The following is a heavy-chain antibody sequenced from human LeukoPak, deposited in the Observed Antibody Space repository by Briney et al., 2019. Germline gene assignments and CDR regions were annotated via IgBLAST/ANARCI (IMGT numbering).Heavy chain of an antibody. CDR2: IHYSGST. CDR1: GGSIGSYY. J-gene: IGHJ4*02. CDR3: ARDGVAGGFDY. V-gene: IGHV4-59*01. D-gene: IGHD6-19*01. Sequence: SETLSLTCTVSGGSIGSYYWNWIRQAPGKGLEWIGYIHYSGSTNHNSSLKSRVTISVDTSKNKYSLKLSSVTAADTAVYYCARDGVAGGFDYWGQGTLVTVSS.